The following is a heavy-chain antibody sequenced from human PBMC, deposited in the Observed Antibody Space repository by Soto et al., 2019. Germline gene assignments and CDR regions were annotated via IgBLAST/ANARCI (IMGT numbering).Heavy chain of an antibody. V-gene: IGHV3-48*01. CDR3: ARDLKVAVLDYFQH. D-gene: IGHD2-15*01. Sequence: EVQLVESGGGLVQPGGSLRLSCAASGFTFSSYSMNWVRQAPGKGLEWVSYISSSSSTIYYADSVKGRFTISRDNAKNSLYLQMNSLRAEDTAVYYCARDLKVAVLDYFQHWGQGTLVTVSS. CDR2: ISSSSSTI. CDR1: GFTFSSYS. J-gene: IGHJ1*01.